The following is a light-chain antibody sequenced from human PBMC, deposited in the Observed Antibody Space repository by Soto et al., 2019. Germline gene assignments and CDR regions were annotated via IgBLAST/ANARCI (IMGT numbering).Light chain of an antibody. CDR1: QDISNY. CDR3: KQYDNLFT. CDR2: DAS. V-gene: IGKV1-33*01. Sequence: DIQMTQSPSSLSASVGDRVTITCQASQDISNYLNWYQQKPGKAPKLLIYDASNLETGVPSRFSGSGSGTDFTFTISSLQPEDIATYYCKQYDNLFTFGAGTKVDIK. J-gene: IGKJ3*01.